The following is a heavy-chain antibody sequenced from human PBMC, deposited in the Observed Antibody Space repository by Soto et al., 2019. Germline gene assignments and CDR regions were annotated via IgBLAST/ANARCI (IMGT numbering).Heavy chain of an antibody. Sequence: QVQLVQSGTELKKPGSSVTVSCKASGGTFDSYAITWVRQAPGQGLEWMGGIIPIFKTPKYAQKFQGRVTITADESSSTASMELSSLTSEDTALYYCARGHGYNGAHFDYWGQGTLVTVSS. CDR3: ARGHGYNGAHFDY. V-gene: IGHV1-69*01. D-gene: IGHD6-25*01. CDR2: IIPIFKTP. CDR1: GGTFDSYA. J-gene: IGHJ4*02.